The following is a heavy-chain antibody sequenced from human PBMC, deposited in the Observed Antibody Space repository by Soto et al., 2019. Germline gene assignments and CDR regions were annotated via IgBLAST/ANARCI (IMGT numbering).Heavy chain of an antibody. CDR1: GGTFSSYA. Sequence: SVKVSCKASGGTFSSYAISWVRQAPVQGLEWMGGIIPIFGTANYAQKFQGRVTITADESTSTAYMELSSLRSEDTAVYYCARSCSGGSCGNAFDIWGQGTMVTVSS. V-gene: IGHV1-69*13. CDR2: IIPIFGTA. D-gene: IGHD2-15*01. J-gene: IGHJ3*02. CDR3: ARSCSGGSCGNAFDI.